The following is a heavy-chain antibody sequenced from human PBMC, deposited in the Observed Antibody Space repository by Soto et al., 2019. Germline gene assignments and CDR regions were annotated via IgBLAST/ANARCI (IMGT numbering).Heavy chain of an antibody. D-gene: IGHD4-17*01. CDR2: LNWNGART. J-gene: IGHJ2*01. Sequence: EVQLVESGGSVVRPGGSLRLSCVVSGFTPGDYGMSWVRQGPGKGLEWVAGLNWNGARTTYAVSMNGRFTVSRDNAKDSLYLQMNSLRAEDTAFYYCTRGGDYGDYIGWYFDLWGRGTLVTVSS. CDR1: GFTPGDYG. CDR3: TRGGDYGDYIGWYFDL. V-gene: IGHV3-20*04.